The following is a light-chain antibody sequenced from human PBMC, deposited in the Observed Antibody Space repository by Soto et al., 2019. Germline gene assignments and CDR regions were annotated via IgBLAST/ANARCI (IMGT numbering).Light chain of an antibody. J-gene: IGKJ1*01. CDR2: GAS. Sequence: EVVMTQSPATLSVSPGGRATLSCRASQGIGDTVACYQHKPGQAPRLLIYGASKRATGIPDRFSGSGSGTDFTLTISRLETEDFAVYYCQQYGSSGTFGQGTKVDIK. CDR3: QQYGSSGT. V-gene: IGKV3-20*01. CDR1: QGIGDT.